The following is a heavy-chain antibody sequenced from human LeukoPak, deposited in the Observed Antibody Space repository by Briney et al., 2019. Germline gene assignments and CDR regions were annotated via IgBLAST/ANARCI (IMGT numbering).Heavy chain of an antibody. J-gene: IGHJ3*02. CDR2: IDYSGRT. D-gene: IGHD1-14*01. V-gene: IGHV4-59*01. CDR3: ARWPGDITRAFDI. CDR1: GGSISTYY. Sequence: SGTLSLTCTVSGGSISTYYWSWIRQPPGKGLEWIAYIDYSGRTNYNPSLKTRVTISIDTSRTQFSLKLSSVTAADTAVYYCARWPGDITRAFDIWGQGTMVTVSS.